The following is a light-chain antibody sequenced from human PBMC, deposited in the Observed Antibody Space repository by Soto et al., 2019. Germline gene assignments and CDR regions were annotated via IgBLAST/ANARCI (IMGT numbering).Light chain of an antibody. CDR2: GAS. V-gene: IGKV3-20*01. CDR1: QSVGSNY. J-gene: IGKJ2*01. Sequence: EIVLTQSPGTLSLSPGERATLSCRASQSVGSNYLAWYQQKPGQAPRLLIYGASSRATGVPDRFSGSGSATDFTLTISRLEPEDFAVYYCQQYGDSPPYTFGQGTKLEIK. CDR3: QQYGDSPPYT.